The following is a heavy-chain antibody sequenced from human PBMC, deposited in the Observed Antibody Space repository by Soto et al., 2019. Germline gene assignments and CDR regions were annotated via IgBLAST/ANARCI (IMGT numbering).Heavy chain of an antibody. V-gene: IGHV4-39*01. CDR1: GGSISNTDDY. J-gene: IGHJ6*02. CDR2: IYHSGNT. D-gene: IGHD3-10*01. CDR3: ARSDYKRGVLNGLDV. Sequence: SETLSLTCTVSGGSISNTDDYWSWIRQPPGKGLEWIGSIYHSGNTYHNPSLKSRLTISVDTSNNQFSLRLSSVTAADSAVYYCARSDYKRGVLNGLDVWGQGTSVPVS.